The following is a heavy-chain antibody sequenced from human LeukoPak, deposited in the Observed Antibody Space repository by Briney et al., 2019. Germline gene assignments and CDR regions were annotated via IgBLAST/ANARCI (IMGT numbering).Heavy chain of an antibody. CDR1: GVSISGGGYY. J-gene: IGHJ4*02. D-gene: IGHD5-18*01. V-gene: IGHV4-31*03. Sequence: TLSLTCTVSGVSISGGGYYWSWIRQHPGKGLEWIGYIYYSGSTYYNPSLKSRLTISVDTSQNQFSLNLSSVTAADTAVYYCARDRDGYGNFDYWGQGTLVTVSS. CDR2: IYYSGST. CDR3: ARDRDGYGNFDY.